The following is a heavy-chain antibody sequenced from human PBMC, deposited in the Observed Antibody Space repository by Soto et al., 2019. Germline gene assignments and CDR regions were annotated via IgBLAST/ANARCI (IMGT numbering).Heavy chain of an antibody. CDR2: TFYRSKWYN. CDR3: ARDAGGSLSYSSGMAV. D-gene: IGHD1-26*01. CDR1: GDSVSSNRAA. Sequence: QVQLQQSGPGLVKASQTLSLTCAISGDSVSSNRAAWSWIRQSPSRGLEWLGRTFYRSKWYNDYXXSVKSRITIXPXTXNXXFSPHLNSVTPEDTALYYCARDAGGSLSYSSGMAVWGQRTTVTVSS. J-gene: IGHJ6*02. V-gene: IGHV6-1*01.